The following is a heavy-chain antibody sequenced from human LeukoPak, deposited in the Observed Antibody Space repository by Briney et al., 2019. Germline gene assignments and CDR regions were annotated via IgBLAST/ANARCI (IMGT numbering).Heavy chain of an antibody. CDR2: INHSGST. Sequence: SETLSLTCAVYGGSFSGYYWSWIRQPPGKGLEWIGEINHSGSTNYNPSLKSRVTISVDTSKNQFSLKLSSVTAADTAVYYCAGIRYFDWLSTSDAFDIWGQGTMVTVSS. D-gene: IGHD3-9*01. CDR3: AGIRYFDWLSTSDAFDI. CDR1: GGSFSGYY. V-gene: IGHV4-34*01. J-gene: IGHJ3*02.